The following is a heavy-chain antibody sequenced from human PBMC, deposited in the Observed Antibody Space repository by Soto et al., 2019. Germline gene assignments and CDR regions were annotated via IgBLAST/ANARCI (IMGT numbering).Heavy chain of an antibody. J-gene: IGHJ2*01. CDR1: GFTFSDYY. CDR2: INSSSSYT. Sequence: QVQLVESGGGLVKPGGSLRLSCAASGFTFSDYYMSWIRQAPGKGLEWVSYINSSSSYTNYADSVKGRFTISSENAKNSQYLQLNRPRAEERAMDYFARIITAAGGRRYFDLWDRGTLVTVSS. D-gene: IGHD6-13*01. V-gene: IGHV3-11*05. CDR3: ARIITAAGGRRYFDL.